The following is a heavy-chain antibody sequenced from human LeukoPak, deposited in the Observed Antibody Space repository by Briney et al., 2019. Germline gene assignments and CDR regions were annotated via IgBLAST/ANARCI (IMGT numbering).Heavy chain of an antibody. D-gene: IGHD2-15*01. CDR1: GFTFSSYW. V-gene: IGHV3-74*01. J-gene: IGHJ6*02. CDR2: IKNDGSSI. CDR3: ARGYCSGGSCYSVGYYGMDV. Sequence: GGSLRLSCAASGFTFSSYWMHWVRQAPGKGLVWVSRIKNDGSSISYADSVKGRFTISRDNAKNTLYLQMDSLRAEDTAVYYCARGYCSGGSCYSVGYYGMDVWGQGTTVTVSS.